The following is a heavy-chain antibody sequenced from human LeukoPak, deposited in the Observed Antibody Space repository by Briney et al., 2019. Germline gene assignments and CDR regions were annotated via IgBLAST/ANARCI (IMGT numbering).Heavy chain of an antibody. Sequence: ASVKVSCKASGYTFTSYAMNWVRQAPGQGLEWMGWINTNTGNPTYAQGFTGRFVFSLDTSVSTAYLQISSLKAEDTAVYYCARDTGVLWFEHNWFDPWGQGTLVTVSS. CDR2: INTNTGNP. CDR1: GYTFTSYA. D-gene: IGHD3-10*01. CDR3: ARDTGVLWFEHNWFDP. V-gene: IGHV7-4-1*02. J-gene: IGHJ5*02.